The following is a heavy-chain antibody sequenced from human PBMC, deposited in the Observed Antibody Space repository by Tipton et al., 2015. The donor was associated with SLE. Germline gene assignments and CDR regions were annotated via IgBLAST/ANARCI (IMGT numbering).Heavy chain of an antibody. D-gene: IGHD1-7*01. CDR2: IYYSGST. V-gene: IGHV4-39*01. J-gene: IGHJ3*02. Sequence: TLSLTCTVSGGSISSSSYYWGWIRQPPGKGLEWIGSIYYSGSTYYNPSLKSRVTISVDTSKNQFSLKLSSVTAADTAVYYCARSLELHTDAFDIWGQGTMVTVSS. CDR1: GGSISSSSYY. CDR3: ARSLELHTDAFDI.